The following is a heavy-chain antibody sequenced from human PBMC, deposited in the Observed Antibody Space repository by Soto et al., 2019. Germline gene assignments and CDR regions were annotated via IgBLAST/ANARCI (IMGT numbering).Heavy chain of an antibody. V-gene: IGHV1-18*01. CDR1: GYTFTSYG. CDR2: ISAYNGNT. D-gene: IGHD3-9*01. Sequence: GASVKVSCKASGYTFTSYGISWVRQAPGQGLEWLGWISAYNGNTNYAQKLQGRVPMTTDTSTSTAYMELRSLRSDDTAVYYCASGYYDILTGYYTYYYYDYYEEVLGKGPTVTVSS. J-gene: IGHJ6*03. CDR3: ASGYYDILTGYYTYYYYDYYEEV.